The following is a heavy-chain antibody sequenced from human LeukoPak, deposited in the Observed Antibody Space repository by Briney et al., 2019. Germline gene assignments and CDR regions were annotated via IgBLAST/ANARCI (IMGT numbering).Heavy chain of an antibody. CDR2: IWYDGTNK. V-gene: IGHV3-33*01. J-gene: IGHJ4*02. Sequence: GGSLRLSCAASGFTFSSYGMHWVRQAPGKGLEWGAVIWYDGTNKYYADSVKGRFTISRDNSKNTLYLQMNSLTADDTAVYYCARRDGYDFDYWGQGTLVTVSS. CDR1: GFTFSSYG. D-gene: IGHD5-24*01. CDR3: ARRDGYDFDY.